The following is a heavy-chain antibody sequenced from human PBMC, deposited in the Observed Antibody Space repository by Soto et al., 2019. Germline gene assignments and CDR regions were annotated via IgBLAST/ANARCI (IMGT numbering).Heavy chain of an antibody. CDR1: GGSISSSSYY. Sequence: SETMSLTCTVSGGSISSSSYYWGWIRQPPGKGLEWIGSIYYSGSTYYNPSLKSRVTISVDTSKNQFSLKLSSVTAADTAVYYCARQPAEYYDILTGYNWFDPWGQGTLVTVSS. J-gene: IGHJ5*02. D-gene: IGHD3-9*01. CDR3: ARQPAEYYDILTGYNWFDP. V-gene: IGHV4-39*01. CDR2: IYYSGST.